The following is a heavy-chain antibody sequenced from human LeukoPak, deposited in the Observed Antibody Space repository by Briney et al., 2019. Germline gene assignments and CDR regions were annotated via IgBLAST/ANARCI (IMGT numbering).Heavy chain of an antibody. CDR3: ARYRSSSWYNLAGFDS. CDR1: GFTFSSYS. CDR2: ISSSSSTI. Sequence: PGGSLRLSCAASGFTFSSYSMNWVRQAPGKGLEWVSYISSSSSTIYYADSVKGRFTISRDNAKNSLYLQMNSLRAEDTAVYFCARYRSSSWYNLAGFDSWGQGTVVTVSS. V-gene: IGHV3-48*01. J-gene: IGHJ4*02. D-gene: IGHD6-13*01.